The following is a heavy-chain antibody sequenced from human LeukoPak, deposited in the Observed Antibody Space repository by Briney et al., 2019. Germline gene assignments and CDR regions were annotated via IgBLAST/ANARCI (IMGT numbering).Heavy chain of an antibody. CDR2: INPNTGGT. CDR1: GYTFTGYY. Sequence: ASVKVSCKASGYTFTGYYMHWVRQAPGQGLEWMGWINPNTGGTKYAQKFQGRVTMTRDTSISTAYMELTRLRSDDTAVYYCGRNSDGYNDAFDIWGQGTMVIVSS. J-gene: IGHJ3*02. D-gene: IGHD5-24*01. V-gene: IGHV1-2*02. CDR3: GRNSDGYNDAFDI.